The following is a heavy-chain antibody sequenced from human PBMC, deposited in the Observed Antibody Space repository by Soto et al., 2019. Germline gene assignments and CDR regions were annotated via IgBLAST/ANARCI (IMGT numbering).Heavy chain of an antibody. D-gene: IGHD3-16*01. J-gene: IGHJ4*02. Sequence: GGSLRLSCTASGFTFGDYAMSWFRQAPGKGLEWVGFIRSKAYGGTTEYAASVKGRFTISRDDSKSIAYLQMNSLKTEDTAVYYCTRIIWSRSGDDYPDYWGQGTLVTVSS. V-gene: IGHV3-49*03. CDR3: TRIIWSRSGDDYPDY. CDR2: IRSKAYGGTT. CDR1: GFTFGDYA.